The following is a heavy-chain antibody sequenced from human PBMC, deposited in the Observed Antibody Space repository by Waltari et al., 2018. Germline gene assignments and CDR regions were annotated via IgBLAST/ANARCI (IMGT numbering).Heavy chain of an antibody. V-gene: IGHV3-9*03. CDR1: GFTFDDYA. D-gene: IGHD6-13*01. CDR3: AKDIAPGGSSWYVEWYFDY. CDR2: ISWNSGSI. Sequence: EVQLVESGGGLVQPGRSLRLSCAASGFTFDDYAMHWVRQAPGKGLEWVSGISWNSGSIGYADSVKGRFTISRDNAKNSLYLQMNSLRAEDMALYYCAKDIAPGGSSWYVEWYFDYWGQGTLVTVSS. J-gene: IGHJ4*02.